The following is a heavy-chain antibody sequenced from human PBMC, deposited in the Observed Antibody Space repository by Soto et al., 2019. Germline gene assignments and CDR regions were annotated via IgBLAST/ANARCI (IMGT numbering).Heavy chain of an antibody. CDR2: IIPILGIA. CDR3: ARDIEYCRCGSCLDD. Sequence: QVQLVQSGAEVQKPGSSVQVSCKASGGTFSSYTISWVRQATGQGLEWMGRIIPILGIANYAQKFQGRVTITADKSTSTDYMELSSLRSEDTAVYYCARDIEYCRCGSCLDDGGQGTLVTAAS. D-gene: IGHD2-15*01. CDR1: GGTFSSYT. J-gene: IGHJ4*02. V-gene: IGHV1-69*08.